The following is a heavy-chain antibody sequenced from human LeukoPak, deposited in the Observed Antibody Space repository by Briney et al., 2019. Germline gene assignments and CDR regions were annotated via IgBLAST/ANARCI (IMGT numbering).Heavy chain of an antibody. CDR3: VRDRDGYNF. D-gene: IGHD5-24*01. V-gene: IGHV3-74*01. CDR1: GFTFSSYL. Sequence: GGSLGLSCVASGFTFSSYLMHWVRQAPGKGLVWVSRVNNDGSDTWYADCVKGRFTISRDNAKNTLYLQMNSLRAEDTAVYYCVRDRDGYNFWGQGTLVTVSS. CDR2: VNNDGSDT. J-gene: IGHJ4*02.